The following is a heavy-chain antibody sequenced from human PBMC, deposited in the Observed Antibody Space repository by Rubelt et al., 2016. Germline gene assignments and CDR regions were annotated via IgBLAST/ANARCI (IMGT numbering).Heavy chain of an antibody. V-gene: IGHV3-30*04. D-gene: IGHD2-2*01. J-gene: IGHJ4*02. CDR3: ARGITPADLD. CDR2: ISYDGSNK. Sequence: QVQLVESGGGVVQPGRSLRLSCAASGFTFSSYAMHWVRQAPGKGLEWVAVISYDGSNKYYADSVKGRFTSSRDNSKNTLYLQMNSLRAEDTAVYYCARGITPADLDWGQGTLVTVSS. CDR1: GFTFSSYA.